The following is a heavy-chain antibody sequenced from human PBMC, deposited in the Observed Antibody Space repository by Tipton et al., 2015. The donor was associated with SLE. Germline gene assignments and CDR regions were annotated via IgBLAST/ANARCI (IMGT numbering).Heavy chain of an antibody. D-gene: IGHD6-25*01. CDR2: IYYSGGT. CDR1: GGSISSGSYY. Sequence: TLSLTCTVSGGSISSGSYYWSWIRQPAGKGLEWIGYIYYSGGTNYNPSLKSRVTISIGTSKNHFSLKLTSVTAADTAVYYCARVTPDERRAFDIWGQGTMVTVSS. V-gene: IGHV4-61*10. CDR3: ARVTPDERRAFDI. J-gene: IGHJ3*02.